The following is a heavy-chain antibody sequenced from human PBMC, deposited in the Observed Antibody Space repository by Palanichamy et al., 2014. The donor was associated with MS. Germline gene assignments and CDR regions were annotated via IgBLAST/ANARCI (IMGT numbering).Heavy chain of an antibody. CDR1: AGSITTDY. Sequence: QLQLQESGPGLMKPSETLSLTCTVSAGSITTDYWSWIRQPPGKGLEWLAFTHYSGTSNYNSSLKSRLTISLDTSRNQFSLRLTSVTAADTATYYCARGGASSECFDSWGQGILVTVSS. D-gene: IGHD6-25*01. CDR3: ARGGASSECFDS. V-gene: IGHV4-59*08. CDR2: THYSGTS. J-gene: IGHJ4*02.